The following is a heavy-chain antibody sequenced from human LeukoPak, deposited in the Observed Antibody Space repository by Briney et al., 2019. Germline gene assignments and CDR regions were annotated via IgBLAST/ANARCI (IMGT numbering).Heavy chain of an antibody. CDR1: GYTFTDSY. J-gene: IGHJ6*03. CDR2: INPNSGDP. D-gene: IGHD2-8*01. V-gene: IGHV1-2*06. CDR3: ARSARYCNNGVCFTDYYIDL. Sequence: GASVKVSCKTSGYTFTDSYIHWVRQAPGQGLEWMGRINPNSGDPNYPQKFQGRVTMTRDTSISTAYMEMSSLTSDDTAVYYCARSARYCNNGVCFTDYYIDLWGKGTTVIVSS.